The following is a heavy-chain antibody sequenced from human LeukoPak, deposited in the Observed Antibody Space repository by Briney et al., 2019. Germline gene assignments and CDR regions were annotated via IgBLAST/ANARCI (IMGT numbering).Heavy chain of an antibody. J-gene: IGHJ5*02. D-gene: IGHD2-2*01. CDR3: ARGGDIVVVPATFDP. CDR1: GGSFSGYY. V-gene: IGHV4-34*01. CDR2: INHSGST. Sequence: TSETLSLTCAVYGGSFSGYYWSWIRQPPGKGLEWIGEINHSGSTNYNPSLKSRVTISVDTSKNQFSLKLSSVTAADTAVYYCARGGDIVVVPATFDPWGQGTLVTASS.